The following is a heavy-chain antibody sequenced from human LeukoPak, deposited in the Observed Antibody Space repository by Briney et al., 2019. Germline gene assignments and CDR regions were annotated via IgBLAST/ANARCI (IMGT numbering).Heavy chain of an antibody. J-gene: IGHJ4*02. D-gene: IGHD5-12*01. CDR1: SGSISTYY. CDR2: IYHSGST. Sequence: SETLSLTCTVSSGSISTYYWSWIRQPPGKGLEWIGYIYHSGSTNYNPSLKSRVTISVDTSQNQFYLKLSSVTAADTAVYYCARDGYSGSDALWGQGTLVTVSS. CDR3: ARDGYSGSDAL. V-gene: IGHV4-59*01.